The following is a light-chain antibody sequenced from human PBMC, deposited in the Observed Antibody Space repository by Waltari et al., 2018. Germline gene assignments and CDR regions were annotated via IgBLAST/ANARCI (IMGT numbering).Light chain of an antibody. CDR3: QHFNSYPFI. CDR2: MAS. V-gene: IGKV1-5*03. Sequence: DIQMTQSPPTLSASVGDRVTITCLASQSIGNYLAWYQQKPGKAPKLLIFMASTLQREVPSRFSGSGSGTEFALTISGLQADDFATYFCQHFNSYPFIFGRGTKLEIK. CDR1: QSIGNY. J-gene: IGKJ2*01.